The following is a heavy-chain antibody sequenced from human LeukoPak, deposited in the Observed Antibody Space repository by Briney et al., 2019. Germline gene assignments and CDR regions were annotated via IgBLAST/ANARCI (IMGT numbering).Heavy chain of an antibody. J-gene: IGHJ5*02. V-gene: IGHV3-23*01. CDR3: TKDPNGDYVGAFDP. Sequence: GGSLRLSCAVSGFTFSNYPMSWVRQAPGKGLEWVSVISGSGDSTYSADSVKGRFTISRDNSKNTLYLQMNSLRAEDTAVYYCTKDPNGDYVGAFDPWGQGTLVTVSS. CDR1: GFTFSNYP. D-gene: IGHD4-17*01. CDR2: ISGSGDST.